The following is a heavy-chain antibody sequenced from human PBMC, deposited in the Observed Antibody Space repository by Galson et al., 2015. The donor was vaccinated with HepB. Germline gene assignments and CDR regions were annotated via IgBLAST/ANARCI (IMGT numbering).Heavy chain of an antibody. CDR1: GYTFTSYD. V-gene: IGHV1-8*01. CDR2: MNPNSGNT. Sequence: SVKVSCKASGYTFTSYDINWVRQATGQGLEWMGWMNPNSGNTGYAQKFQGRVTMTRNTSISTAYMELSSLRSEDTAVYYCARGYDILTGYGDDYWGQGTLVTVPS. J-gene: IGHJ4*02. D-gene: IGHD3-9*01. CDR3: ARGYDILTGYGDDY.